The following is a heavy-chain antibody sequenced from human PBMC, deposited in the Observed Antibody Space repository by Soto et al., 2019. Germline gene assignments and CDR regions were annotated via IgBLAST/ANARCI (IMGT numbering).Heavy chain of an antibody. CDR1: GYSFTSLD. J-gene: IGHJ4*02. D-gene: IGHD1-26*01. CDR3: ARGVSAGVDY. CDR2: MQPSTGRT. Sequence: ASVKVSCKASGYSFTSLDINWVRQTAGQGLEWMGWMQPSTGRTGYAQKFQGRVTMTRDTSINTAYMELTTLTSDDTAFYYCARGVSAGVDYWGQGTLVTVPQ. V-gene: IGHV1-8*01.